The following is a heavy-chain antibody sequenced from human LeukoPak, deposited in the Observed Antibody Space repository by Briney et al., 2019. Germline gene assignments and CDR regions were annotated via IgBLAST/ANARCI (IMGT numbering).Heavy chain of an antibody. J-gene: IGHJ4*02. V-gene: IGHV4-4*07. D-gene: IGHD5-18*01. CDR1: GGSISSYY. CDR3: AREEAAMVYYY. Sequence: PSEPLSLTCTVSGGSISSYYWSWIRQPAGKGLEWIGRIYTSGSTNYNPSLKSRVTISVDTSKNQFSLKLSSVTAADTAVYYCAREEAAMVYYYWGQGTLVTVSS. CDR2: IYTSGST.